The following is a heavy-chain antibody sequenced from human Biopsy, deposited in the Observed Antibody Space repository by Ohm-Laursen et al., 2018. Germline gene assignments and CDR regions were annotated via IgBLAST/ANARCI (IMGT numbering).Heavy chain of an antibody. CDR3: AADINVWNVNY. V-gene: IGHV1-24*01. Sequence: GASVKVSCKVSGYTLTALSMHWVRQAPGRGLEWKGGFAPENGKTIYARKFQGRITMTEDTSTDTAYMELSSLRSEDTAVYYCAADINVWNVNYWGQGTQVTASS. CDR1: GYTLTALS. CDR2: FAPENGKT. D-gene: IGHD1-1*01. J-gene: IGHJ4*02.